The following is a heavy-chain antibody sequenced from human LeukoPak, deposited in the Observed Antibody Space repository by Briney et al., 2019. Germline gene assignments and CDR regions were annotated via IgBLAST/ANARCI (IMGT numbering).Heavy chain of an antibody. V-gene: IGHV4-59*01. CDR1: GGSISSYY. D-gene: IGHD5-18*01. Sequence: PSETLSLTCTVSGGSISSYYWSWIRQPPGKGLEWIGYIYYSGSTNYNPSPKSRVTISIDTSNNQFSLKLSSVTAADTAVYYCARGTRYSYIFDYWGQGTLVTVSS. J-gene: IGHJ4*02. CDR2: IYYSGST. CDR3: ARGTRYSYIFDY.